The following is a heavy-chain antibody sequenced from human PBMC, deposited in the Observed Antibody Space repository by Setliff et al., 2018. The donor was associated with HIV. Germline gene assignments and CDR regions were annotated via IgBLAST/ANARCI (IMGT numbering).Heavy chain of an antibody. CDR1: GASVSTTGYY. CDR3: ATYLSDNYLDGAFDI. V-gene: IGHV4-39*02. CDR2: TFYSGST. J-gene: IGHJ3*02. Sequence: KTSETLSLTCTVSGASVSTTGYYWGWLRQSPGKGLQWIGTTFYSGSTYYNPSLKSRVTISLDTSNNDFSLTLTSVTAADTALYFCATYLSDNYLDGAFDIWGRGTMVT. D-gene: IGHD3-3*01.